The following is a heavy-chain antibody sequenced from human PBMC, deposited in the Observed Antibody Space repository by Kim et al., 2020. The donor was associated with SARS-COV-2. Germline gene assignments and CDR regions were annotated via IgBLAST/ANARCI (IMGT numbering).Heavy chain of an antibody. Sequence: YTPSPKSRVTISVDTSKNQFSLKLSSVTAADTAVYYCARIGAAARVALDYWGQGTLVTVSS. D-gene: IGHD6-13*01. J-gene: IGHJ4*02. CDR3: ARIGAAARVALDY. V-gene: IGHV4-34*01.